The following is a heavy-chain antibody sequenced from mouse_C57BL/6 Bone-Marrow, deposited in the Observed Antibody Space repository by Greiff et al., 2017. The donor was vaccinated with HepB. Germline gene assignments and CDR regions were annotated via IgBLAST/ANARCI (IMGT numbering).Heavy chain of an antibody. CDR2: IYPGDGDT. CDR3: ANDYDGAYFGY. V-gene: IGHV1-82*01. D-gene: IGHD2-4*01. J-gene: IGHJ2*01. Sequence: VQLQQSGPELVKPGASVKISCKASGYAFSSYWMNWVKQRPGKGLEWIGRIYPGDGDTNYNGKFKGKATLTADKSSSTAYMQLSSLTSEDSAVYFCANDYDGAYFGYWGQGTTLTVSS. CDR1: GYAFSSYW.